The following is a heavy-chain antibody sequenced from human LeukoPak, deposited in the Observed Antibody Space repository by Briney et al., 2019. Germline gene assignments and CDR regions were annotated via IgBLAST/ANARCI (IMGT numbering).Heavy chain of an antibody. Sequence: SQPLSLTCTVSGDSISSNGYYWHWLRQHPVKGLEWIGYIYYSGSTDYNPSLRSRVTMSVDTSKNQFSLKVTSVTVADTAVYYCARGRHYYDPWGQGTLVTVSS. J-gene: IGHJ5*02. CDR2: IYYSGST. V-gene: IGHV4-31*03. D-gene: IGHD1-26*01. CDR3: ARGRHYYDP. CDR1: GDSISSNGYY.